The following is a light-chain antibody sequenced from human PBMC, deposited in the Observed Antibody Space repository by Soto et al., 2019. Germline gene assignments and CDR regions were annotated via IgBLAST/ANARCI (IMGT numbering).Light chain of an antibody. CDR1: SDNIGRFSF. Sequence: QSVLTQPASVSGSPGQSITISCTGTSDNIGRFSFVSWYQQHPGKAPKLLIYELTKRPSGISDRFSGSKSGNTASLTISGLQADDEADYYCSSYETTSRRLFGTGTKLTVL. J-gene: IGLJ1*01. CDR2: ELT. CDR3: SSYETTSRRL. V-gene: IGLV2-14*01.